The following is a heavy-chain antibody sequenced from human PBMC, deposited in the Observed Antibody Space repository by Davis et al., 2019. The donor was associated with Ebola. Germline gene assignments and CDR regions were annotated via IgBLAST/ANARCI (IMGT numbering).Heavy chain of an antibody. Sequence: AASVKVSCKASGYTFTGYYMHWVRQAPGQGLEWMGWINAGNGNTKYSQNFQGRVTITRDTSASTAYMELSSLRSEDTAVYYCARSKPYSGSYLFDYWGQGTLVTVSS. CDR2: INAGNGNT. CDR3: ARSKPYSGSYLFDY. D-gene: IGHD1-26*01. CDR1: GYTFTGYY. V-gene: IGHV1/OR15-3*02. J-gene: IGHJ4*02.